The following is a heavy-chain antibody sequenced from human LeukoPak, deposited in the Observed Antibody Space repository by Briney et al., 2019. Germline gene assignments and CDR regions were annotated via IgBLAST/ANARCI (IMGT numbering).Heavy chain of an antibody. D-gene: IGHD2-2*01. V-gene: IGHV3-11*04. J-gene: IGHJ4*02. CDR3: ARHCTSSSCYSFDY. CDR1: GFTFSDFH. Sequence: GGSLRLSCAAPGFTFSDFHMSWIRQAPGKGLEWISSISASGSAIYYADSVKGRFTISRDNAKNSLRLQMDGLRAEDTALYYCARHCTSSSCYSFDYWGQGTLVTVSS. CDR2: ISASGSAI.